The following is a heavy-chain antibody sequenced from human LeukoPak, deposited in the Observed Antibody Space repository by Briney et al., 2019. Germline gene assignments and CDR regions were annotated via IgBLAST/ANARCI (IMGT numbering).Heavy chain of an antibody. CDR1: GVTFSDYA. Sequence: SVKVSCKTSGVTFSDYAISWVRQAPGQGLEWMGGSIPVFGTVYAQKFQGRVTLIADDSTSTAYMELSSLRSGETAVYYCATVNHYVSSGNYRYWGQGTLVTVSS. J-gene: IGHJ4*02. V-gene: IGHV1-69*13. CDR2: SIPVFGT. CDR3: ATVNHYVSSGNYRY. D-gene: IGHD3-22*01.